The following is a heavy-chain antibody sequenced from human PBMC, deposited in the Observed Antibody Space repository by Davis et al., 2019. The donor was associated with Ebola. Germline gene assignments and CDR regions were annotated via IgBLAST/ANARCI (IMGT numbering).Heavy chain of an antibody. V-gene: IGHV5-51*01. J-gene: IGHJ4*02. D-gene: IGHD6-13*01. CDR2: IYPGDSDT. CDR3: ARVPRLGYRSQFYFDS. Sequence: PGGSLRLSCKGSGYSFTNYWIAWVRQMPGKGLDWMGIIYPGDSDTKYSPSFQGQVTISADKSLSTAYLQWSTLKASDTAMYYCARVPRLGYRSQFYFDSWGQGTLATVSS. CDR1: GYSFTNYW.